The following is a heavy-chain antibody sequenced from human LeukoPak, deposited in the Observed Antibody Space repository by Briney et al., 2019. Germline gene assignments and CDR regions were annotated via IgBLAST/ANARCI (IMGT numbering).Heavy chain of an antibody. V-gene: IGHV1-69*13. CDR3: VRSYGTYYYYYYMDV. J-gene: IGHJ6*03. Sequence: SVKVSCKASGGTFSSYAISWVRQAPGQGLEWMGGIIPIFGTANYAQKFQGRVTITADESTSTAYMELSSLRSEDTAVYYCVRSYGTYYYYYYMDVWGKGTTVTVSS. CDR2: IIPIFGTA. D-gene: IGHD5-18*01. CDR1: GGTFSSYA.